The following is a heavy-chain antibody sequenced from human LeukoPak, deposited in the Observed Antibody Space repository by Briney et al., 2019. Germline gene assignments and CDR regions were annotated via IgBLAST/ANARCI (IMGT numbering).Heavy chain of an antibody. CDR2: IYYSGGT. Sequence: SETLSLTCTVSGDSISSYYWSWIRQPPGKGLEWIGYIYYSGGTDYNPSLKSRVTISVDASKNQFSLKLRSVTAADTAVYYCARHVTISGPYDASDIWGQGTMVTVSP. D-gene: IGHD5-24*01. CDR1: GDSISSYY. V-gene: IGHV4-59*08. J-gene: IGHJ3*02. CDR3: ARHVTISGPYDASDI.